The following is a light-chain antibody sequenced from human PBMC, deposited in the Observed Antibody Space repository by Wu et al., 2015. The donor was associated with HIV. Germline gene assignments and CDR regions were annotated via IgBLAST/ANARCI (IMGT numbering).Light chain of an antibody. J-gene: IGKJ4*01. CDR1: QSVSSNF. Sequence: EIVLTQSPGTLSLSPGERATLSCRASQSVSSNFLAWYQHRPGQAPRLLIYGASNRATGIPDRFSGSGSGTDFTLTISRLEPEDLAVYYCQQRSNWPPLTFGGGTKVEIK. CDR3: QQRSNWPPLT. CDR2: GAS. V-gene: IGKV3D-20*02.